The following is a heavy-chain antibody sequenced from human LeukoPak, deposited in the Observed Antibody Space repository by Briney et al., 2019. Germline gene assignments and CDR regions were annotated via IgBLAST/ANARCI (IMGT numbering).Heavy chain of an antibody. CDR2: IYHSGNT. CDR3: AREGGSYDSSGYYSLHYYFDY. D-gene: IGHD3-22*01. V-gene: IGHV4-4*02. J-gene: IGHJ4*02. Sequence: SETLSLTCAVSGGSISSSNWWSWVRQPPGKGLEWIGEIYHSGNTNYNPSLKSRVTISVDTSKNQFSLKMSSVTAADPAVYYCAREGGSYDSSGYYSLHYYFDYWGQGTLVTVSS. CDR1: GGSISSSNW.